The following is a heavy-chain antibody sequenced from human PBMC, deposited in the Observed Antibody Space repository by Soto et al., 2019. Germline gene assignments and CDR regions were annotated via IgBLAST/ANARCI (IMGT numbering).Heavy chain of an antibody. J-gene: IGHJ6*03. D-gene: IGHD3-3*01. CDR2: MNPNSGNT. V-gene: IGHV1-8*01. CDR3: ARGRYYDFWSGYYSEYYYYYMDV. Sequence: ASVKVSCKASGYTFTSYDINWVRQATGQGLEWMGWMNPNSGNTGYAQKFQGRVTMTRNTSISTAYMELSSLRSDDTAVYYCARGRYYDFWSGYYSEYYYYYMDVWGKGTTVTVSS. CDR1: GYTFTSYD.